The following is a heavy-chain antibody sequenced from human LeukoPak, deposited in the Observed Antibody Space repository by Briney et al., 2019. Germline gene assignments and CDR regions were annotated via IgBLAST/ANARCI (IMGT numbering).Heavy chain of an antibody. V-gene: IGHV3-33*01. D-gene: IGHD3-3*01. Sequence: PGGSLRLSCAASEFTFSSYGMHWVRQAPGKGLEWVAVIWYDGSNKYYADSVKGQFTISRDNSKKTLYLQMSSLRAEDTAVYYCARDESPDFYDFWSGYLGPDYWGQGTLVTVSS. CDR1: EFTFSSYG. J-gene: IGHJ4*02. CDR2: IWYDGSNK. CDR3: ARDESPDFYDFWSGYLGPDY.